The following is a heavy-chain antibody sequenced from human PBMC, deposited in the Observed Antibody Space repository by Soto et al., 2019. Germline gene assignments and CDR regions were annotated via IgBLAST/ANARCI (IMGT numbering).Heavy chain of an antibody. J-gene: IGHJ4*02. Sequence: GGSLRLSCAASGFTFSSYAMSWVRQAPGKGLEWVSAISGSGGSTYYADSVKGRFTISRDNSKNTLYLQMNSLRAEDTAVYYCAKGTKTSIVVVPAARYWGQGTLVTVSS. CDR2: ISGSGGST. V-gene: IGHV3-23*01. D-gene: IGHD2-2*01. CDR3: AKGTKTSIVVVPAARY. CDR1: GFTFSSYA.